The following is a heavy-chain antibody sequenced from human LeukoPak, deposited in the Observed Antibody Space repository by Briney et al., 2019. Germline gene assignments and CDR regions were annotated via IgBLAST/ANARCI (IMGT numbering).Heavy chain of an antibody. CDR3: AKGAQPYCSGGSCYSDFDY. D-gene: IGHD2-15*01. CDR1: GFTFSSYG. Sequence: PGGSLRLSCAASGFTFSSYGMHWVRQAPGKGLEWVAVISYDGSNKYYTDSVKGRFTISRDNSKNTLYLQMNSLRAEDTAVYYCAKGAQPYCSGGSCYSDFDYWGQGTLVTVSS. CDR2: ISYDGSNK. J-gene: IGHJ4*02. V-gene: IGHV3-30*18.